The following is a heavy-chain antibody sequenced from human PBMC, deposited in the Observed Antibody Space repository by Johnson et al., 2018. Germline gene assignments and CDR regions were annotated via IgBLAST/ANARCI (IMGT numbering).Heavy chain of an antibody. J-gene: IGHJ6*03. CDR2: ISGSGGST. CDR3: ASGRGGYYPDNYYMDV. CDR1: GFTFSSYA. D-gene: IGHD1-26*01. Sequence: VQLVESGGGLVQPGGSLRLSCAASGFTFSSYAMSWVRQAPGKGLEWVSAISGSGGSTYYADSVKGRFTISRDNSKNTLYLQMNSLRAEDTAVYYCASGRGGYYPDNYYMDVWGKGTTVTVSS. V-gene: IGHV3-23*04.